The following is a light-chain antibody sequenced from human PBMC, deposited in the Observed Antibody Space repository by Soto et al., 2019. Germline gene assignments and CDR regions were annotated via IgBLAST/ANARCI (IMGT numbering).Light chain of an antibody. CDR2: GAS. V-gene: IGKV3-20*01. J-gene: IGKJ1*01. CDR1: QGLTSNF. CDR3: QQYVTAPRT. Sequence: EMVLTHAPGTLSLSPGERATLSCRASQGLTSNFLAWYQQKPGQAPSLLIYGASNRATGVPDRFSGGGSGTDFTLTISRLEPEDFAVYFCQQYVTAPRTFGQGTKVDIK.